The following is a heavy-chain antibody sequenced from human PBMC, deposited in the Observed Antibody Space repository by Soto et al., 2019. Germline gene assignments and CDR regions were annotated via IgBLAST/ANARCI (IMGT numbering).Heavy chain of an antibody. D-gene: IGHD3-10*01. CDR1: GFTFSSYG. CDR2: ISYDGGNK. CDR3: ANLPSRNYYGSGKWFDP. V-gene: IGHV3-30*18. J-gene: IGHJ5*02. Sequence: PARSLGLSCAASGFTFSSYGMHWVRQAPGKGLEWVAVISYDGGNKYYADSVNGRFTISRDNSKNTLYLQMNSLRAEDTAVYYCANLPSRNYYGSGKWFDPWGQGTLVTVSS.